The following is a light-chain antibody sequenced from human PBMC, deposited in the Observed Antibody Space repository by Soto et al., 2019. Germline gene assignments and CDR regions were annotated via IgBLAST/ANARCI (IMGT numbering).Light chain of an antibody. V-gene: IGKV1-5*01. J-gene: IGKJ1*01. Sequence: DIQMTQSPSTLSASVGDRVTITCRARQTIANWLAWYQQKPGKTPDLLIYDVSSLESGVPLRFSGSGSGTEFTLTISSLQTDDSATYYCQQYNDEPWTFGQGTKVEIK. CDR1: QTIANW. CDR3: QQYNDEPWT. CDR2: DVS.